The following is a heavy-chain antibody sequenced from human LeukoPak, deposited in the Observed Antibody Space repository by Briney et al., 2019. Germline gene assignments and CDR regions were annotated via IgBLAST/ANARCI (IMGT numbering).Heavy chain of an antibody. D-gene: IGHD4-17*01. Sequence: GGSLRLSCAASGFTFYDYAVHWVRHAPGKGLEWVSGISWNSGSTDYADSVKGRFTISRDNAKNSLYLQMNSLRAEDTALYYCAKDMATVTMAYGMDVWGQGTTVTVSS. CDR1: GFTFYDYA. J-gene: IGHJ6*02. CDR2: ISWNSGST. V-gene: IGHV3-9*01. CDR3: AKDMATVTMAYGMDV.